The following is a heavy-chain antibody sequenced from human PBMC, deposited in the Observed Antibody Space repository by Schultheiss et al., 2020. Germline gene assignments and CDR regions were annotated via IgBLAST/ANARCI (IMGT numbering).Heavy chain of an antibody. V-gene: IGHV1-46*01. CDR3: ARAGYDSSGYHDY. Sequence: GGSLRLSCKASGYTFTSYYMHWVRQAPGQGLEWMGIINPSGGSTSYAQKFQGRVTMTRDTSTSTVYMELSSLRSEDTAVYYCARAGYDSSGYHDYWGQGTLVTVSS. CDR2: INPSGGST. D-gene: IGHD3-22*01. CDR1: GYTFTSYY. J-gene: IGHJ4*02.